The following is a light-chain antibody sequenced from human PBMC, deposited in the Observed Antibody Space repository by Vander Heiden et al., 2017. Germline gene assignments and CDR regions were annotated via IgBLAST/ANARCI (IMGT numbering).Light chain of an antibody. J-gene: IGKJ1*01. V-gene: IGKV1-5*03. Sequence: PSTLSASLGSIVTITSRASESISTWLAWEQQKPGKAPQLLIYKASSLESGVEKSSSGSASGTEFPRTSRSMEPDDCVTYDGQLYRTFGQGTKVEIK. CDR2: KAS. CDR3: QLYRT. CDR1: ESISTW.